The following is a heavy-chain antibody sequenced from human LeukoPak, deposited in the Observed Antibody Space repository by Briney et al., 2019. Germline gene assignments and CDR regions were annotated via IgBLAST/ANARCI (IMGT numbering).Heavy chain of an antibody. D-gene: IGHD3-10*01. Sequence: SETLSLTCTVSGGSISSSSYYWGWIRQPPGTGLEWLGSLYYSGSTYYNPSLKSRVTISVDTSKNQFSLKLSSVTAADTAVYYCARQVLWFGELHHLDYWGQGTLVTVSS. CDR3: ARQVLWFGELHHLDY. V-gene: IGHV4-39*01. CDR2: LYYSGST. CDR1: GGSISSSSYY. J-gene: IGHJ4*02.